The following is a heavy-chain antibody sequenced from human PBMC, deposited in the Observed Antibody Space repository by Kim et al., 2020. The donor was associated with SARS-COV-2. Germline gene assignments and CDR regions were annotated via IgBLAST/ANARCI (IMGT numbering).Heavy chain of an antibody. CDR3: ARFRGLESIDY. D-gene: IGHD3-22*01. Sequence: TNSNPSLKSRVTISVETSKNQFSLKLSSGTAADTAVYYCARFRGLESIDYWGQGTLVTVSS. CDR2: T. V-gene: IGHV4-4*09. J-gene: IGHJ4*02.